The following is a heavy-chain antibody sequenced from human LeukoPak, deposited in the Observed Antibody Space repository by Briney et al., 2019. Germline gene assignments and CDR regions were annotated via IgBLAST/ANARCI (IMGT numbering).Heavy chain of an antibody. V-gene: IGHV3-23*01. CDR3: AKDKGFSYCSGGSCYSGAFDY. Sequence: PGGSLRLSCAAAGFTFSSYAMSWVRQLPGKGLEWVSVISASGAITNYADSVKGRFSISRDNSKNTLYLQMSSLRAEDTAVYYCAKDKGFSYCSGGSCYSGAFDYWGQGTLVTVSS. D-gene: IGHD2-15*01. CDR2: ISASGAIT. J-gene: IGHJ4*02. CDR1: GFTFSSYA.